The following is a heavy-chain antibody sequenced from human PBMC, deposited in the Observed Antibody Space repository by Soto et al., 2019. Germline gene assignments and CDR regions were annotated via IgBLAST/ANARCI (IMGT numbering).Heavy chain of an antibody. CDR1: GFTFSSYG. J-gene: IGHJ4*02. CDR3: ANDYYDSSGTPGY. CDR2: ISYDGSNK. Sequence: GGSLRLSCAASGFTFSSYGMHWVRQAPGKGLEWVAVISYDGSNKYYADSVKGRFTISRDNSKNTLYLQMNSLRAEDTAVYYCANDYYDSSGTPGYWGQGTLVTVSS. V-gene: IGHV3-30*18. D-gene: IGHD3-22*01.